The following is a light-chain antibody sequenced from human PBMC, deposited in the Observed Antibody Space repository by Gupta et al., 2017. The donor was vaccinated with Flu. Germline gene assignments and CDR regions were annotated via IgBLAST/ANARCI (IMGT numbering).Light chain of an antibody. J-gene: IGLJ3*02. CDR1: RIRNKL. V-gene: IGLV3-21*02. CDR3: QVWDSGDPWV. Sequence: SDVATQPPSVSVAPGQTATLTCEGDRIRNKLVQWYQNKPGQAPILVLYNDNERPSGISERFSGSNSANAATLTITRVEAGDEADYYCQVWDSGDPWVFGGGTKLTVL. CDR2: NDN.